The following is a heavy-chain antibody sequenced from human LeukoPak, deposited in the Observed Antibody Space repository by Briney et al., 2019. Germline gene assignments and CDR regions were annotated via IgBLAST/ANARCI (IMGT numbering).Heavy chain of an antibody. Sequence: PSETLSLTSAVHGVSVGGYYWSWIRQSPGKGLEWIGEIRSGYTNYNPSLKTRVTISADTSENQLSLRLASVTAADTAVYYCARMRCGHTDNRCYNYWGQGTLVTVSS. CDR2: IRSGYT. J-gene: IGHJ4*02. CDR1: GVSVGGYY. V-gene: IGHV4-34*01. CDR3: ARMRCGHTDNRCYNY. D-gene: IGHD2-2*02.